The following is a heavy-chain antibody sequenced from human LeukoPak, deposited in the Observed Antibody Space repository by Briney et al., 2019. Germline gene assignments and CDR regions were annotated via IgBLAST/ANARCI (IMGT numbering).Heavy chain of an antibody. J-gene: IGHJ5*02. Sequence: GGSVTVSCKASGYHFTGYHVHWVRQAVGQGLAWMGRISTDSGDADISQKFQGRVTMTRDTSISTAYMELSRLTSDDSAVYYCAGRGSTVKGRIDPWGQGTSVTISS. D-gene: IGHD5/OR15-5a*01. CDR1: GYHFTGYH. V-gene: IGHV1-2*02. CDR2: ISTDSGDA. CDR3: AGRGSTVKGRIDP.